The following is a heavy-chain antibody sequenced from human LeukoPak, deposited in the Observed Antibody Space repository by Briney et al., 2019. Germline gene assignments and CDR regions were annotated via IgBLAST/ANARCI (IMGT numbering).Heavy chain of an antibody. D-gene: IGHD3-10*01. J-gene: IGHJ4*02. CDR1: GFTFSSYG. V-gene: IGHV3-30*03. Sequence: GGSLRLSCAASGFTFSSYGMHWVRQAPGKGLEWVAVISYDGSNKYYADSVKGRFTISRDNSKNTLYLQMNSLRAEDTAVYYCARGIMVRGVTSAFDYWGQGTLVTVSS. CDR2: ISYDGSNK. CDR3: ARGIMVRGVTSAFDY.